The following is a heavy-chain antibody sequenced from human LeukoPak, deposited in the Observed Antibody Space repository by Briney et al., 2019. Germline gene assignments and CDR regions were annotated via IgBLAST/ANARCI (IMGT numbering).Heavy chain of an antibody. D-gene: IGHD2-15*01. V-gene: IGHV3-23*01. Sequence: GGSLRLSCAAPGFTFSSYAMSWVRQAPGKGLEWVSAISGSGGSTYYADSVKGRFAISRDNSKNTLYLQMNSLRAEDTAVYYCAKASVPDILNWFDPWGQGTLVTVSS. CDR2: ISGSGGST. CDR3: AKASVPDILNWFDP. CDR1: GFTFSSYA. J-gene: IGHJ5*02.